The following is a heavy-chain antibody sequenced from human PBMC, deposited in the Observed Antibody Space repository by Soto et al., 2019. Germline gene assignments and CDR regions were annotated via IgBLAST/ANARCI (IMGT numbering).Heavy chain of an antibody. CDR3: ARDNPGIAAAGTGITAYYYYGMDV. CDR1: GSSISSGGYY. Sequence: SSETLSLTCTVSGSSISSGGYYWRWIRQHPGKGLEWIGYIYYSGSTYYNPSLKSRVTISVDTSKNQISLKLSSVTAADTAVYYCARDNPGIAAAGTGITAYYYYGMDVWGQGTTVTVSS. J-gene: IGHJ6*02. CDR2: IYYSGST. V-gene: IGHV4-31*03. D-gene: IGHD6-13*01.